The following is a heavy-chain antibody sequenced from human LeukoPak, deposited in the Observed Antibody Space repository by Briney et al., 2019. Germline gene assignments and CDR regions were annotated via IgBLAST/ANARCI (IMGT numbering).Heavy chain of an antibody. J-gene: IGHJ4*02. D-gene: IGHD6-6*01. Sequence: SETLSLTCTVSDGSISSYYWSWIRQPPGKGLEWIGEINHSGSTNYNPSLKSRVTISVDTSKNQFSLELSSVTAADTAVYYCARLSRIAARPNDYWGQGTLVTVSS. V-gene: IGHV4-34*01. CDR3: ARLSRIAARPNDY. CDR2: INHSGST. CDR1: DGSISSYY.